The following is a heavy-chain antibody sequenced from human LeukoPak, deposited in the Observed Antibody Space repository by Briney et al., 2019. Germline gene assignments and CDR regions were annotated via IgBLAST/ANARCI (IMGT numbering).Heavy chain of an antibody. D-gene: IGHD3-16*02. CDR2: ISYDGSNK. Sequence: GGSLRLSCAASGFTFSSYAMHWVRQAPGKGLEWVAVISYDGSNKYYADSVKGRFTISRDNSKNTLYLQMNSLRAEDTAVYYCARDLITFGGVIAPWFDYWGQGTLVTVSS. V-gene: IGHV3-30-3*01. J-gene: IGHJ4*02. CDR1: GFTFSSYA. CDR3: ARDLITFGGVIAPWFDY.